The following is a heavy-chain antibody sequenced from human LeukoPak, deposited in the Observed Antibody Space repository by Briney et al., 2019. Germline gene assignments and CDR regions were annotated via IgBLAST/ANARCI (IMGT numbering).Heavy chain of an antibody. V-gene: IGHV4-59*01. J-gene: IGHJ4*02. D-gene: IGHD5-24*01. CDR3: ARDNGDGYNSV. Sequence: SETLSLTCTVSGGSISSYYWSWIRQPPGKGLEWIGYIYYSGSTYYNPSLKSRVTISVDTSKNQFSLKLSSVTAADTAVYYCARDNGDGYNSVWGQGTLVTVSS. CDR1: GGSISSYY. CDR2: IYYSGST.